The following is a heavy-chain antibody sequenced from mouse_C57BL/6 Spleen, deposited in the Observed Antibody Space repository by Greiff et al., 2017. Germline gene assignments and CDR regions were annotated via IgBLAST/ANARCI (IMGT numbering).Heavy chain of an antibody. J-gene: IGHJ4*01. V-gene: IGHV2-3*01. CDR1: GFSLTSYG. CDR3: ANQGATEAMDY. D-gene: IGHD4-1*02. CDR2: IWGDGST. Sequence: VQLVESGPGLVAPSPSLSITCTVSGFSLTSYGVSWVRQPPGKGLEWLGVIWGDGSTNYHSALISRLSISKDNSKGQVCLKLNSLQTDDTATYYCANQGATEAMDYWGQGTSVTVSS.